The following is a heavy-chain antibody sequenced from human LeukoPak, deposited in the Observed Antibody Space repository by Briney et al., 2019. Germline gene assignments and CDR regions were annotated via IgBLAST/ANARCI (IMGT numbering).Heavy chain of an antibody. D-gene: IGHD6-6*01. CDR3: ARGREQLVRDWFDP. J-gene: IGHJ5*02. CDR1: GGTFSSYA. Sequence: SVKVSCKASGGTFSSYAISWVRQAPGQGLERMGRIIPIFGTANYAQKFQGRVTMTRNTSISTAYMELSSLRSEDTAVYYCARGREQLVRDWFDPWGQGTLVTVSS. CDR2: IIPIFGTA. V-gene: IGHV1-69*05.